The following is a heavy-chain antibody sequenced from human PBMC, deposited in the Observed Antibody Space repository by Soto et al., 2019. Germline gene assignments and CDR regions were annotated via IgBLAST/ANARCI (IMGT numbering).Heavy chain of an antibody. CDR1: GDSVPSNSAA. V-gene: IGHV6-1*01. CDR3: AGTTSHQWYYMDV. Sequence: SQILAFTCAISGDSVPSNSAAWSWFRLSRSRGLEWLARTYYRSRWYNDYAVSVRSRITVNPDTSKNQFSLQLTSVTPEDTAVYYCAGTTSHQWYYMDVWGKGTTVTVSS. D-gene: IGHD1-7*01. CDR2: TYYRSRWYN. J-gene: IGHJ6*03.